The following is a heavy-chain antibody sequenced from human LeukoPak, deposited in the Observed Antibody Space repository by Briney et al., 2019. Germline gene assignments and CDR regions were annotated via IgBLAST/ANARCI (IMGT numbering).Heavy chain of an antibody. CDR3: ARDYWSGYPLVYYYYMDV. CDR2: INPSGGST. CDR1: GYAFTSYY. D-gene: IGHD3-3*01. Sequence: ASVKVSCKASGYAFTSYYMHWVRQAPGQGLEWMGIINPSGGSTSYAQKFQGRVTMTRDMSTSTVYMELSSLRSEDTAVYYCARDYWSGYPLVYYYYMDVWGKGTTVTVSS. J-gene: IGHJ6*03. V-gene: IGHV1-46*01.